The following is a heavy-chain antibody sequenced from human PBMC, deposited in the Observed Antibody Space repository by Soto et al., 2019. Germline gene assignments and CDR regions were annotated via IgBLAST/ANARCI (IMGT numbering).Heavy chain of an antibody. CDR3: ARDQGEFQYTEDFDY. V-gene: IGHV3-30*03. CDR2: ISYDANQK. D-gene: IGHD3-10*01. Sequence: GSLRLSCAASGFIFSSYGMRWVRQAPGKGLEWVAVISYDANQKYYADSVKGRFIISRDNSRNTLYLQMNSLRAEDTAVYYCARDQGEFQYTEDFDYWGQGTLVTVSS. CDR1: GFIFSSYG. J-gene: IGHJ4*02.